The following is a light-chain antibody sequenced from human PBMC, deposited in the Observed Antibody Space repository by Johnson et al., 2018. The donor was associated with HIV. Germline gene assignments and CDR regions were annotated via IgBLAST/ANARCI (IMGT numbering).Light chain of an antibody. V-gene: IGLV1-51*01. Sequence: QPVLTQPPSVSAAPGQKVTISCSGSSSNIGSNYVSWYQQLPGTAPKLLIYDNNKRPSGIPDRFSGSKSGTSATLGITGLQTGDEADYYCGTWDSSLSAVYVFGTGTKVTVL. CDR2: DNN. CDR1: SSNIGSNY. J-gene: IGLJ1*01. CDR3: GTWDSSLSAVYV.